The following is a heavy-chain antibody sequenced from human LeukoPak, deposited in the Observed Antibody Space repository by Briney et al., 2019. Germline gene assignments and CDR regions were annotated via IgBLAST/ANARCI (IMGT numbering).Heavy chain of an antibody. CDR3: AKDLVGAIPWAYFFDY. CDR1: GFTFSNYA. J-gene: IGHJ4*02. CDR2: IGYRGGSI. D-gene: IGHD1-26*01. Sequence: HSGGSLRLSCAASGFTFSNYAMSWVRQAPGKGLEWVSIIGYRGGSIYYAYSVQGRFTISRDNSKNTLYLQMNSLRAEDTAVFYCAKDLVGAIPWAYFFDYWGQGTLVTVSS. V-gene: IGHV3-23*01.